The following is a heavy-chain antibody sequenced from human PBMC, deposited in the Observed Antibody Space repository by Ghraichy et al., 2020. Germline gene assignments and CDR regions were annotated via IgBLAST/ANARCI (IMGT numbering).Heavy chain of an antibody. CDR1: GFTFSSYA. CDR2: ISGSGGST. V-gene: IGHV3-23*01. Sequence: GGSLRLSCAASGFTFSSYAMSWVRQAPGKGLEWVSAISGSGGSTYYADSVKGRFTISRDNSKNTLYLQMNSLRAEDTAVYYCAKDRVMVRGVIITVDAFDIWGQGTMVTVSS. CDR3: AKDRVMVRGVIITVDAFDI. D-gene: IGHD3-10*01. J-gene: IGHJ3*02.